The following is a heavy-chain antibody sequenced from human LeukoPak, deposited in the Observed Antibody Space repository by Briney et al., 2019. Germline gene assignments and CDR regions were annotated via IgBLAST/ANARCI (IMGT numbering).Heavy chain of an antibody. V-gene: IGHV3-13*01. Sequence: GGSLRLSCAASGFTFSSFDMHWVRKPTGQGLEWVSTIGTASDTYYPGSVEGRFTLSRGNAKNSLYLQMNSLTAGDTAVYYCARGPPRGKYYYMDVWGKGTTVTVSS. CDR3: ARGPPRGKYYYMDV. CDR2: IGTASDT. CDR1: GFTFSSFD. D-gene: IGHD1-1*01. J-gene: IGHJ6*03.